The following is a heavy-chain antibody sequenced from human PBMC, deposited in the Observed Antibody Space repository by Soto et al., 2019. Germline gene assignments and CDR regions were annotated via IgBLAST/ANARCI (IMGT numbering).Heavy chain of an antibody. V-gene: IGHV4-31*02. J-gene: IGHJ6*03. D-gene: IGHD1-1*01. Sequence: WTWIRQHPGKGLEWIGYIYDSGSAFYNPSLKSRVTMSVDTSKNQFSLNLRSVTAADTAVFYCARGIRRPNHYMYVWGKGTAGAGAS. CDR3: ARGIRRPNHYMYV. CDR2: IYDSGSA.